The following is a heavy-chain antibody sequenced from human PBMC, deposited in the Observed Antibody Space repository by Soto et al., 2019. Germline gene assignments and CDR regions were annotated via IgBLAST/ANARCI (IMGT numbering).Heavy chain of an antibody. CDR3: AKTPNFYCSSPNCYKYYFDH. Sequence: QEQLVESGGGVVQPGKSLRLSCAASGFTFNTYGMHWVRQAPGKGLEWVAVISYDGSEKYYVDSVKGRFTISKDNSKNTLYLQMNSLRPADTAVYYCAKTPNFYCSSPNCYKYYFDHWGQGTRVTVSS. J-gene: IGHJ4*02. CDR2: ISYDGSEK. CDR1: GFTFNTYG. V-gene: IGHV3-30*18. D-gene: IGHD2-2*02.